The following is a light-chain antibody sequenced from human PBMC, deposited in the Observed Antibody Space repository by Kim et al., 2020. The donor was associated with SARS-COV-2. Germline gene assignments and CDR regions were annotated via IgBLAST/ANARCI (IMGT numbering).Light chain of an antibody. CDR2: ETN. CDR1: SGSIESNS. V-gene: IGLV6-57*01. J-gene: IGLJ2*01. CDR3: QSYYDSEYHWV. Sequence: TVTISCARNSGSIESNSGQWFQQRPGSPPAIVMYETNRRPSGVPDRFSGSIDSSSNSASLTISGLKTEDEADYYCQSYYDSEYHWVFGGGTQLTVL.